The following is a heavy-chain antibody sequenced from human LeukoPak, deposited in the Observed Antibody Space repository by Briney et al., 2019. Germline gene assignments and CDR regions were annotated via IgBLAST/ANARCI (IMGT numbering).Heavy chain of an antibody. V-gene: IGHV1-18*01. Sequence: ASVKVSCKASGYTFTSYGIRWVRQAPGQGLEWMGWISAYNGNTNYAQKLQGRVTMTTDTSTGTAYMELRSLRSDDTAVYYCAREGIHYGVTVYWGQGTLVTVSS. J-gene: IGHJ4*02. CDR1: GYTFTSYG. CDR2: ISAYNGNT. CDR3: AREGIHYGVTVY. D-gene: IGHD4-17*01.